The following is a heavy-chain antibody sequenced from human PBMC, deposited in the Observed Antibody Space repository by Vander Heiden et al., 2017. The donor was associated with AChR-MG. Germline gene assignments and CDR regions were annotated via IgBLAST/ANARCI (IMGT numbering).Heavy chain of an antibody. Sequence: QVQLQQWGAGLLKPSETLSLTCPVYGGSFSGYYWSWIRQPPGKGLEWIGEINHSGSTNYNPSLKSRVTISVDTSKNQFSLKLSSVTAADTAVYYCARGYRRAPRKIAPASRFPTNWFDPWGQGTLVTVSS. V-gene: IGHV4-34*01. CDR3: ARGYRRAPRKIAPASRFPTNWFDP. CDR2: INHSGST. CDR1: GGSFSGYY. J-gene: IGHJ5*02. D-gene: IGHD6-13*01.